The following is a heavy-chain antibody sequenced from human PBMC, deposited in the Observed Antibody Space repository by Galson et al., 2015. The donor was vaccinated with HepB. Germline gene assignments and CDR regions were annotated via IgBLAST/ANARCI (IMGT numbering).Heavy chain of an antibody. CDR3: ARESGYRGGWYVDY. CDR2: IYYTGSP. Sequence: LSLTCTVSGGSMSSYYWSWIRQPPGKGLEWIGYIYYTGSPTYNPSLKSRITISGDTSKNQFSLNLSSVTAADTAVYYCARESGYRGGWYVDYWGQGIPVTVSS. CDR1: GGSMSSYY. D-gene: IGHD6-19*01. V-gene: IGHV4-59*01. J-gene: IGHJ4*02.